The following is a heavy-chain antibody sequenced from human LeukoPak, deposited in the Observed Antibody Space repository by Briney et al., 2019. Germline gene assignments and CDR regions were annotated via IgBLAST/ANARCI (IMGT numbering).Heavy chain of an antibody. Sequence: GGSLRLSCAGSRFTFSNYGMHWVRQAPGKGLEWVAVVSYDGSNKYYADSVKGRFTISRDNSKNTLYLQMNSLRAEDTAVYYCAKELIGSYAGYYYYYGMDVWGQGTTVTVSS. J-gene: IGHJ6*02. CDR1: RFTFSNYG. D-gene: IGHD1-26*01. CDR2: VSYDGSNK. V-gene: IGHV3-30*18. CDR3: AKELIGSYAGYYYYYGMDV.